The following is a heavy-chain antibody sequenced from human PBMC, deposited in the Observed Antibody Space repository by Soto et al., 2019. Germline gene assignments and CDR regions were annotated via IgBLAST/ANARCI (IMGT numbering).Heavy chain of an antibody. D-gene: IGHD6-13*01. CDR2: ISSDGSET. Sequence: GGSRRLSCAASGFLLNNYGMHWARQAPGKGLGWVAVISSDGSETYYGDSAKGRFTISRDNSKKILFLETPSETLEDTGVYYCVKDRPAAIYRFDKWGQGPLVTVSS. CDR1: GFLLNNYG. J-gene: IGHJ4*02. CDR3: VKDRPAAIYRFDK. V-gene: IGHV3-30*18.